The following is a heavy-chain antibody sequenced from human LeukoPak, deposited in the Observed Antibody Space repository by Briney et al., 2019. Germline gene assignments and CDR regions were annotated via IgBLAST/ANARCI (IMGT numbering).Heavy chain of an antibody. V-gene: IGHV1-18*01. D-gene: IGHD2-2*01. CDR1: GYTFTSYG. Sequence: ASMKVSCKASGYTFTSYGISWVRQAPGQGLEWMGWISAYNGNTNYAQKLQGRVTMTTDTSTSTAYMELRSLRSDDTAVYYCARDHLEGYCSSTSCYRFDYWGQGTLVTVSS. CDR2: ISAYNGNT. CDR3: ARDHLEGYCSSTSCYRFDY. J-gene: IGHJ4*02.